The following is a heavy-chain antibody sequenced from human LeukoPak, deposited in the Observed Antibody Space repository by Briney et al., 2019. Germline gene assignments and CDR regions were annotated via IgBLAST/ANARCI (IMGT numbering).Heavy chain of an antibody. CDR2: IYPGDSAT. Sequence: GEALQISCKASGYSFTSYWIGWVRQMPGKGREWMGIIYPGDSATRYSPSFQGQVTISDDKSISTAYLQWSSLKASDPAMYYCARATVTTGYYGMDVWGQGTTVTVSS. J-gene: IGHJ6*02. CDR1: GYSFTSYW. CDR3: ARATVTTGYYGMDV. D-gene: IGHD4-11*01. V-gene: IGHV5-51*01.